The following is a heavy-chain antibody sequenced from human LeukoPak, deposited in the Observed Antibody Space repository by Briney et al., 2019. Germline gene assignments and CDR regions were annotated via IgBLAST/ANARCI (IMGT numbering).Heavy chain of an antibody. V-gene: IGHV3-23*01. D-gene: IGHD2-2*01. J-gene: IGHJ4*02. Sequence: GGSLRLSCAASGFAFSNCGMGWVRQAPGRGLEWVSSIGGNSGDNTYYADSVRGRFTISRDNSKNTLYLQMNSLRADDTAVYYCARKVYHRFDYWGQGTLVTVSS. CDR1: GFAFSNCG. CDR3: ARKVYHRFDY. CDR2: IGGNSGDNT.